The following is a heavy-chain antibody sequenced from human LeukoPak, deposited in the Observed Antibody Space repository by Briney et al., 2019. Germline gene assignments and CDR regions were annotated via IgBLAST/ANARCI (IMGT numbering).Heavy chain of an antibody. J-gene: IGHJ4*02. Sequence: QPGGSLRLSCAASGFTFSSYVMSWVRQAPGKGLEWGSGISGSGGSIKYADSVKARFTISRDNSKNTLYLQMNSLRAEDTAVYYCAKRPYYDSSGFNYYFDYWGQGTLVTVSS. CDR3: AKRPYYDSSGFNYYFDY. CDR2: ISGSGGSI. D-gene: IGHD3-22*01. V-gene: IGHV3-23*01. CDR1: GFTFSSYV.